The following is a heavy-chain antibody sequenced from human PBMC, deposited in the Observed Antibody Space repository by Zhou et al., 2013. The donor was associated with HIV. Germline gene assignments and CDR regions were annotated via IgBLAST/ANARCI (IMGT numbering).Heavy chain of an antibody. CDR2: ISPFNDNT. CDR1: GYTFTTFP. V-gene: IGHV1-18*01. CDR3: GRVLLDRSDY. Sequence: QVQLVQSGTEVKKPGASVKVSCKASGYTFTTFPISWIRQAPGQGLEWMGWISPFNDNTVYTQNLQDRVTMTTDTSTSTAYMEVRSLRSDDTAVYYCGRVLLDRSDYWGQGTLVTVSS. J-gene: IGHJ4*02.